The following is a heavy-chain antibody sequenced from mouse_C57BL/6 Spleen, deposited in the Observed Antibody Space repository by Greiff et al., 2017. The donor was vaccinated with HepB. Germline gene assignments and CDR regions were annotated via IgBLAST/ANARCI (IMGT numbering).Heavy chain of an antibody. CDR2: IDPETGGT. CDR3: TRTRLAPTQAFDY. J-gene: IGHJ2*01. Sequence: VQLQQSGAELVRPGASVTLSCKASGYTFTDYEMHWVKQTPVHGLEWIGAIDPETGGTAYNQKFKGKAILTADKSSSTAYMELRSLTSEDSAVYYCTRTRLAPTQAFDYWGQGTTLTVSS. D-gene: IGHD3-2*02. CDR1: GYTFTDYE. V-gene: IGHV1-15*01.